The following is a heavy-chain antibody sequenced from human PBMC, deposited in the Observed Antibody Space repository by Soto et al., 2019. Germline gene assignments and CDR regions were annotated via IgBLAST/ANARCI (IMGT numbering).Heavy chain of an antibody. Sequence: PGGSLRRSCAASGFTFSSDDMSWVRPAPGKGLEWVSAISGSGGSTYYADSVKGRFTISRDNSKNTLYLQMNSLRAEDTAVYYCAKGGSGWQDYLYYYYGMDVWGQGT. V-gene: IGHV3-23*01. CDR2: ISGSGGST. D-gene: IGHD6-19*01. CDR3: AKGGSGWQDYLYYYYGMDV. CDR1: GFTFSSDD. J-gene: IGHJ6*02.